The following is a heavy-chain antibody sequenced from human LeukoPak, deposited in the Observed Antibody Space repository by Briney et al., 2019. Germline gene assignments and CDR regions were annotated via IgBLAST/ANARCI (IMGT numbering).Heavy chain of an antibody. CDR2: INQGGSVE. J-gene: IGHJ4*02. CDR1: GFTFSNHW. D-gene: IGHD6-19*01. V-gene: IGHV3-7*04. Sequence: PGGSLILSCAGSGFTFSNHWMSWVRQAPGKGLEWVANINQGGSVEFYVDSVKGRFTISRDNAKNSLYLQMNSLRAEDTAVYYCARIDSYNSGWLDYWGQGTLVTVSS. CDR3: ARIDSYNSGWLDY.